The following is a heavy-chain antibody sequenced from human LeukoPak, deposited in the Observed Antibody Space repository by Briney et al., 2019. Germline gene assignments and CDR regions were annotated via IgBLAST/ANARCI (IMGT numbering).Heavy chain of an antibody. J-gene: IGHJ4*02. D-gene: IGHD1-26*01. CDR2: IYSDNT. CDR1: GFTVSSNS. Sequence: PGGPLRLSCTVSGFTVSSNSMSWVRQAPGKGLEWVSFIYSDNTHYTDSVKGRFTISRDNSKNTLYLQMSSLRAEDTAVYYCTKEAGAAGASWDIDSWGQGTLVTVSS. CDR3: TKEAGAAGASWDIDS. V-gene: IGHV3-53*01.